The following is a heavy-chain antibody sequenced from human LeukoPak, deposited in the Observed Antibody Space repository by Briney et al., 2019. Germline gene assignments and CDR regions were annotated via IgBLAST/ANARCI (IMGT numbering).Heavy chain of an antibody. Sequence: SETLSLTCTVSGGSISSSSHYWGWIRQPPGKGLEWIGSFFHIGNTYYNPSLKSRVTISVDTSTNQFSLKLSSVTAADTAVYYCAREGTIFGVPIIRYNWFDPWGQGTLVTVSS. D-gene: IGHD3-3*01. CDR1: GGSISSSSHY. J-gene: IGHJ5*02. CDR2: FFHIGNT. CDR3: AREGTIFGVPIIRYNWFDP. V-gene: IGHV4-39*07.